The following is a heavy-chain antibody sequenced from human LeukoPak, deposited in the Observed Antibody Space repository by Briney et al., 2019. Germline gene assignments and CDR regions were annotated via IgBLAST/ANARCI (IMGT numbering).Heavy chain of an antibody. CDR3: AKRGAEVGQTVAPGDY. V-gene: IGHV3-23*01. CDR1: GFSFDDYG. Sequence: GGSPRLSCAASGFSFDDYGMSWVRRAPGKGLEWVSSITGSGGSIYYADSVKGRFTSSRDNSKNTLYLQMSSLRAEDTAVYYCAKRGAEVGQTVAPGDYWGQGTLVTVSS. CDR2: ITGSGGSI. D-gene: IGHD1-26*01. J-gene: IGHJ4*02.